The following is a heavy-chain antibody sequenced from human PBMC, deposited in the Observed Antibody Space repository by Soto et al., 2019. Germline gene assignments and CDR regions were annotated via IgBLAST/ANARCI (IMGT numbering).Heavy chain of an antibody. CDR3: ASPGNRYCSGGSCSWYFDL. CDR1: GYTFTSYY. J-gene: IGHJ2*01. V-gene: IGHV1-46*03. D-gene: IGHD2-15*01. CDR2: INPSGGST. Sequence: QVQLVQSGAEVKKPGASVKVSCKASGYTFTSYYMHWVRQAPGQGLEWMGIINPSGGSTSYAQKFQGRVTMTRDTSTSTVYMELSSLRSEDTAVYYCASPGNRYCSGGSCSWYFDLWGRGTLVTVSS.